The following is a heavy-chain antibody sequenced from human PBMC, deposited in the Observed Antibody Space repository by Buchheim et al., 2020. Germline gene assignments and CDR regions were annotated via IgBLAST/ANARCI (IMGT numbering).Heavy chain of an antibody. CDR2: IWYDGSNK. Sequence: QVQLVESGGGVVQPGRSLRLSCAASGFTFSSYGMHWVRQAPGKGLEWVAVIWYDGSNKYYAASVKGRFTISRDNSTNTLYLQMNSLRAEDTAVYYCARAFLYYYDSSGYIDYWGQGTL. V-gene: IGHV3-33*01. CDR3: ARAFLYYYDSSGYIDY. CDR1: GFTFSSYG. D-gene: IGHD3-22*01. J-gene: IGHJ4*02.